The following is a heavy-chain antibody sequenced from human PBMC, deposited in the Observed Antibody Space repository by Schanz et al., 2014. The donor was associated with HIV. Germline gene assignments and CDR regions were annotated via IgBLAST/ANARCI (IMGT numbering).Heavy chain of an antibody. D-gene: IGHD5-18*01. V-gene: IGHV1-8*01. CDR2: MNPWSGNT. CDR3: AKMDAAMGINWFDP. Sequence: QAHLVQSGAEVKKPGASVKVSCTASGYTFTSFDINWVRQATGQGPEWMGGMNPWSGNTGYAQKFQGRVTMTRNTSITTAYMELSSLRSEDTAVYFCAKMDAAMGINWFDPWGQGTLVTVSS. J-gene: IGHJ5*02. CDR1: GYTFTSFD.